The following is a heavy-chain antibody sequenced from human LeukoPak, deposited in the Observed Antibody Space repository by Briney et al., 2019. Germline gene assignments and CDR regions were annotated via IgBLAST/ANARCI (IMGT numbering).Heavy chain of an antibody. CDR1: GFTFSSYS. CDR3: ARDAIVVPFDY. Sequence: GGSLRLSCAASGFTFSSYSMIWVRQAPGKGLEWVSSISSSSYIYYADSVKGRFTISRDNAKNSLYLQMNSLRAEDTAVYYCARDAIVVPFDYWGQGTLVTVSS. CDR2: ISSSSYI. D-gene: IGHD2-21*01. J-gene: IGHJ4*02. V-gene: IGHV3-21*01.